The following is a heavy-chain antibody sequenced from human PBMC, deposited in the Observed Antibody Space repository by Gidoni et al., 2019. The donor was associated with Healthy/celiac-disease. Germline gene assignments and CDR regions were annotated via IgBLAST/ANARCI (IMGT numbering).Heavy chain of an antibody. V-gene: IGHV3-7*01. Sequence: EVQLVESGGGLVQPGGSLSLSCAASGFPFSSHWMRWVRQAPGKVMGWVANIKKDVSAKYYVDSVKGRFTISRDNAKNSLYLQMNSLRAEDTAVYYCARDLEAYCGGDCYLHDAFDIWGQGTMVTVSS. CDR3: ARDLEAYCGGDCYLHDAFDI. D-gene: IGHD2-21*02. J-gene: IGHJ3*02. CDR2: IKKDVSAK. CDR1: GFPFSSHW.